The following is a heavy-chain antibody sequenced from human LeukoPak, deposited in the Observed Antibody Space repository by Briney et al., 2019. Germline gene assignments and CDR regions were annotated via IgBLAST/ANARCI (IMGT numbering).Heavy chain of an antibody. CDR1: GFTFSNAW. J-gene: IGHJ4*02. V-gene: IGHV3-15*01. Sequence: GGSLRLSCAASGFTFSNAWMIWVRQAPGKGLEWDGRIKSKTDGGTTDYAAPVKGRFTISRDDSKNTLYLQMNSLKTEDTAVYYCTTGGVVVVPAASAPDYWGQGTLVTVSS. CDR2: IKSKTDGGTT. CDR3: TTGGVVVVPAASAPDY. D-gene: IGHD2-2*01.